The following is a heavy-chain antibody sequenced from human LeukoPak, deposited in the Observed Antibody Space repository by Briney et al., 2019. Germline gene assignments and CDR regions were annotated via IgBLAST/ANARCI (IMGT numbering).Heavy chain of an antibody. CDR1: GFSLSTSGVG. CDR2: IYWDDDK. D-gene: IGHD3-22*01. Sequence: SGPTLVNPTQTLTLTCTFSGFSLSTSGVGVGWIRQPPGKALAWLALIYWDDDKRYSPSLKSRLTITKDTSKNQVVLTMTNMDPVNTPKYSCPHTYIYYDIILGGGGGFDYWGQGTLVTVSS. CDR3: PHTYIYYDIILGGGGGFDY. V-gene: IGHV2-5*02. J-gene: IGHJ4*02.